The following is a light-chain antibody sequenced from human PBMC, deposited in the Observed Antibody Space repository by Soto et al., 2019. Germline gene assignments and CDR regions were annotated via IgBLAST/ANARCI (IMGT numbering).Light chain of an antibody. V-gene: IGKV2-30*01. CDR1: QSLVYSDGNTY. J-gene: IGKJ3*01. CDR2: KVF. Sequence: DVVMTQSPLSLPVTLGQPASISCRSRQSLVYSDGNTYLSWFQQRPGQSPRRLIYKVFNRDSGVRERFSGSGSDTYYTLKISRVEAEDVGVYYCMQGTHWPPNFGPGTKVDIK. CDR3: MQGTHWPPN.